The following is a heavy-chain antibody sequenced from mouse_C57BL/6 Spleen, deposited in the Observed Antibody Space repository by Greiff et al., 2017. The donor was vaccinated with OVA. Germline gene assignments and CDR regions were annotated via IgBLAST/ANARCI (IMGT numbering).Heavy chain of an antibody. CDR1: GYTFTDYN. CDR3: ARFPLITTIVEEDAMDY. D-gene: IGHD1-1*01. Sequence: EVQLQQSGPELVKPGASVKIPCKASGYTFTDYNMDWVKQSHGKSLEWIGDINPNNGGTIYNQKFKGKATLTVDKSSSTAYMELRSLTSEDTAVYYCARFPLITTIVEEDAMDYWGQGTSVTVSS. CDR2: INPNNGGT. J-gene: IGHJ4*01. V-gene: IGHV1-18*01.